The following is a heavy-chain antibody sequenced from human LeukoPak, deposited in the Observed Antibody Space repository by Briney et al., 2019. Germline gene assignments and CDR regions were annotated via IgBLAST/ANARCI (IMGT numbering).Heavy chain of an antibody. V-gene: IGHV4-4*07. CDR3: ARDTAGGRGFDV. J-gene: IGHJ3*01. CDR2: IYSSGTT. D-gene: IGHD3-16*01. Sequence: SETLSLTCTVSGGSISGHYVSWIRQPAGKGLEWIGRIYSSGTTDDNPSLKSRVTMLIDTSKNQFSLKLSSVTAADTAVYYCARDTAGGRGFDVWGQGTIVTVSP. CDR1: GGSISGHY.